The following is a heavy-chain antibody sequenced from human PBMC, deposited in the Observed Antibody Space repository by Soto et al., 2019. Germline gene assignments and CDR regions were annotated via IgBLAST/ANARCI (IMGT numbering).Heavy chain of an antibody. D-gene: IGHD6-6*01. J-gene: IGHJ6*02. CDR2: INAGNGNT. V-gene: IGHV1-3*01. Sequence: ASVKVSCKASGYTFTSYAMHWVRQAPGQRLEWMGWINAGNGNTKYSQKFQGRVTITRDTSASTAYRELSSLRSEDTAVYYCARDPIAALFKDYYYGMDVWGQGTTVTVSS. CDR1: GYTFTSYA. CDR3: ARDPIAALFKDYYYGMDV.